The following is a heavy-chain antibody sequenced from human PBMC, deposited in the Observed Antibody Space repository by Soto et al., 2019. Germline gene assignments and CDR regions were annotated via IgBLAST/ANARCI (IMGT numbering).Heavy chain of an antibody. CDR1: GFAFDVHS. CDR2: ISSTTNYI. Sequence: GGSLRLSCEASGFAFDVHSMNWVRQVPGKGLEWVSSISSTTNYIYYGDSMKGRFTISRDNAKNSLYLGMNSLRAEDTAVYYCARESEDLTSNFDYWGQGTLVTVSS. V-gene: IGHV3-21*06. CDR3: ARESEDLTSNFDY. J-gene: IGHJ4*02.